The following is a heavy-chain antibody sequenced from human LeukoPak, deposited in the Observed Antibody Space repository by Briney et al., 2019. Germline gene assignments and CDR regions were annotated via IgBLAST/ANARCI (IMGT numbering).Heavy chain of an antibody. J-gene: IGHJ4*02. Sequence: GGSLRLSWAASGLTLSSYSMSWVRQAPGKGMEWVSYISSSSRKIYYADSVKDRLSLSRHKATKSMYLQMNSLRAEDTAVYYCARDSYYVFYYWGRGTLVTVS. CDR1: GLTLSSYS. D-gene: IGHD3-22*01. CDR2: ISSSSRKI. CDR3: ARDSYYVFYY. V-gene: IGHV3-48*01.